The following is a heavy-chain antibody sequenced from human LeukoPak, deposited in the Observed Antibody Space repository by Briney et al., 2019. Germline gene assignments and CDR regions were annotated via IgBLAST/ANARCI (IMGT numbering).Heavy chain of an antibody. V-gene: IGHV3-23*01. CDR3: AKDPNYYGSGSYFDY. J-gene: IGHJ4*02. D-gene: IGHD3-10*01. CDR2: ISGSGGST. CDR1: GFTFSSYA. Sequence: GGSLRLSCAASGFTFSSYAMSWVRQAPGKGLEWDSAISGSGGSTYYADSVKGRFTISRDNSKNTLYLQMNSLRAEDTAVYYCAKDPNYYGSGSYFDYWGQGTLVTVSS.